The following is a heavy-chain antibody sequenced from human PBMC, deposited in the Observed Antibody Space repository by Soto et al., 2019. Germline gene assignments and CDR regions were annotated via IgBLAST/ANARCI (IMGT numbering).Heavy chain of an antibody. V-gene: IGHV4-59*01. CDR2: MYYSGSG. D-gene: IGHD6-6*01. Sequence: SETLSLPCSVSGAYMRSYYWTWMRQPPGKGLEWIGYMYYSGSGKYNPSLKSRVTIAVDTSKSQFSLKLSNVTASDTALYFCAKVLPRSVAGGGTFNFWDYG. J-gene: IGHJ6*01. CDR1: GAYMRSYY. CDR3: AKVLPRSVAGGGTFNFWDYG.